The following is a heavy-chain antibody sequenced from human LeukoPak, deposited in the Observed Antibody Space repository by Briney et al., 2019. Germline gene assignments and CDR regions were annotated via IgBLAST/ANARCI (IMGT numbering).Heavy chain of an antibody. CDR2: IYTSGGT. Sequence: SQTLSLTCTVSGGSISNLDYYWTWIRQPAGKRLEWIGRIYTSGGTNYNPSLKSRVTISVDTSKNQFSLKLSSVTAADTAVYYCARTIAAAGTDWFDPWGQGTLVTVSS. J-gene: IGHJ5*02. CDR3: ARTIAAAGTDWFDP. CDR1: GGSISNLDYY. V-gene: IGHV4-61*02. D-gene: IGHD6-13*01.